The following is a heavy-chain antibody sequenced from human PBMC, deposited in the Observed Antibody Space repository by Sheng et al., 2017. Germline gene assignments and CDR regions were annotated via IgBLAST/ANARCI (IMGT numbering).Heavy chain of an antibody. J-gene: IGHJ4*02. Sequence: EVQLVESGGGLVQPGGTLRLSCVASGLTVFNQGMSWVRQAPGKGLEWVSGISGSGDETHYADSVKGRFTISRDNSKHTLFLQMNTLRVEDTALYYCASTPGHYWGQGVLVAVSS. CDR1: GLTVFNQG. D-gene: IGHD2-15*01. CDR2: ISGSGDET. V-gene: IGHV3-23*04. CDR3: ASTPGHY.